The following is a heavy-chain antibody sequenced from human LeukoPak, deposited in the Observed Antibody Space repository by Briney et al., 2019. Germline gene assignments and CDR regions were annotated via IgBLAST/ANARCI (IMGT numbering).Heavy chain of an antibody. D-gene: IGHD3-22*01. CDR2: ISSSSSYI. Sequence: GGSLRLSCAASGFTFSNYAMSWVRQAPGRGLEWVSSISSSSSYIYYADSVKGRFTISSDNAKNSLYLQMNSLRAEDTAVYYCARGTHYYDSSMHWGQGTLVTVSS. J-gene: IGHJ4*02. V-gene: IGHV3-21*01. CDR3: ARGTHYYDSSMH. CDR1: GFTFSNYA.